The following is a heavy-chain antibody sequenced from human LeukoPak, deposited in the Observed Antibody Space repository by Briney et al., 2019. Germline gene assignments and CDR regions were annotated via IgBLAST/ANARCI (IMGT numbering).Heavy chain of an antibody. J-gene: IGHJ3*02. CDR1: GGSISSYY. D-gene: IGHD3-9*01. CDR3: ARARGRYFDWLLYGRDAFDI. V-gene: IGHV4-59*12. CDR2: IYYSGST. Sequence: PSETLSLTCTVSGGSISSYYWSWIRQPPGKGLEWIGYIYYSGSTYYNPSLKSRVTISVDTSKNQFSLKLSSVTAADTAVYYCARARGRYFDWLLYGRDAFDIWGQGTMVTVSS.